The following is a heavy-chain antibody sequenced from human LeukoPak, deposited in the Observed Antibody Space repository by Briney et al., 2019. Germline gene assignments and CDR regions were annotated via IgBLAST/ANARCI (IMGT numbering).Heavy chain of an antibody. CDR2: MRRNGGST. D-gene: IGHD3-22*01. CDR1: GFTFSSYV. J-gene: IGHJ4*02. V-gene: IGHV3-64*01. CDR3: ARGGQSKYDSSGYLNYFDY. Sequence: GGSLRLSCAASGFTFSSYVMYWVRQAPGKGLECVSSMRRNGGSTYYANSVKGRFTISRDNSKNTLYLQMGSPRAEDMAVCYCARGGQSKYDSSGYLNYFDYWGQGTLATVSS.